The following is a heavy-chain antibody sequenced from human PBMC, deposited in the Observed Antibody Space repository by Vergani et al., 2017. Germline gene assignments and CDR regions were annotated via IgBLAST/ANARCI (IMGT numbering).Heavy chain of an antibody. CDR2: INPNSGGI. J-gene: IGHJ4*02. V-gene: IGHV1-2*02. CDR1: GYTFTDYY. D-gene: IGHD5-24*01. CDR3: ARTRWLQLSHYYFDY. Sequence: QVQLVQSGAEVKKPGASVKVSCKASGYTFTDYYMHWVRQAPGQGLEWMGWINPNSGGINYVQKFQDRVTMTRDTSISTAYMELSRLRSDDTAVYYCARTRWLQLSHYYFDYWGQGTLVTVSS.